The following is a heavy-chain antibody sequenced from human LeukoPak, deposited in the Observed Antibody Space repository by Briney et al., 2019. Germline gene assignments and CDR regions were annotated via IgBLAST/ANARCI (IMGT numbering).Heavy chain of an antibody. J-gene: IGHJ4*02. D-gene: IGHD3-10*01. CDR1: GFTFSGFW. V-gene: IGHV3-74*01. CDR3: ARDLRVYSGSYLYYFDY. CDR2: ISFDGSDA. Sequence: HPGGSLRLSCAASGFTFSGFWMHWVRQAPGKGLVWVSCISFDGSDATYADSVKGRFTISRDNAKNTLHLQMDSLTVEDTAVYYCARDLRVYSGSYLYYFDYWGQGTLVTVSS.